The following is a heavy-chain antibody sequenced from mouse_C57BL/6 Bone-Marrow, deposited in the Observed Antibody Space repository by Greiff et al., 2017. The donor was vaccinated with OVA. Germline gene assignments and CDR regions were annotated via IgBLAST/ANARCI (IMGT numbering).Heavy chain of an antibody. CDR2: IDPETGGT. D-gene: IGHD2-12*01. V-gene: IGHV1-15*01. J-gene: IGHJ3*01. Sequence: VQLQQSGAELVRPGASVTLSCKASGYTFTDYEMHWVKQTPVHGLEWIGAIDPETGGTAYNQKFKGKAILTADKSSSTAYMELRSLTSEDSAVYYCTRDPYYNYDVGGFAYWGQGTLVTVSA. CDR3: TRDPYYNYDVGGFAY. CDR1: GYTFTDYE.